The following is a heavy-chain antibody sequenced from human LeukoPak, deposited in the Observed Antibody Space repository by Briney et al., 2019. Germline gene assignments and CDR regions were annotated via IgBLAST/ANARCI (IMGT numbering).Heavy chain of an antibody. J-gene: IGHJ4*02. CDR1: GASISTSSYY. CDR2: IYYSGST. CDR3: ARLNYYYDSSGYYPSSPFDY. Sequence: PSETLSLTCTVSGASISTSSYYWGWIRQPPWKGLEWIGSIYYSGSTYYNPSLKSRVTISVDTSKNQFSLKLSSVTAADTAVYYCARLNYYYDSSGYYPSSPFDYWGQGTLVTVSS. V-gene: IGHV4-39*01. D-gene: IGHD3-22*01.